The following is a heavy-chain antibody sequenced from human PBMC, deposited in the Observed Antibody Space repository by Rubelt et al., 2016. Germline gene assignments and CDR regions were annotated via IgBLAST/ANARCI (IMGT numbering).Heavy chain of an antibody. D-gene: IGHD3-9*01. V-gene: IGHV4-34*01. CDR3: ARGSFLTGYDAFDI. CDR2: INHSGST. CDR1: GGSFRGYY. Sequence: QEQLQQWGAGLLKPSETLSLTCAVDGGSFRGYYWTWVRQSPGKGLEWIGEINHSGSTNYNPSLKSRLTISVDTSGNHFSLKLNAVSAADTAIYYCARGSFLTGYDAFDIWGQGTMVTVSS. J-gene: IGHJ3*02.